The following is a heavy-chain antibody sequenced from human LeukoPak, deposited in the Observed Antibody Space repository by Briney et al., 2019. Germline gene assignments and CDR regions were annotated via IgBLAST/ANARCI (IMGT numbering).Heavy chain of an antibody. CDR2: IYPADSAT. CDR3: RRRPLLTGKFDY. D-gene: IGHD3-9*01. J-gene: IGHJ4*02. Sequence: GESLKTSCKGPGYSFTSYWIAWVRQMPGKGLEWMGIIYPADSATRYSPSFQAQVTISANKSITTPYLHCTSLKPSNTALYYWRRRPLLTGKFDYWGQGTLVTVSS. V-gene: IGHV5-51*03. CDR1: GYSFTSYW.